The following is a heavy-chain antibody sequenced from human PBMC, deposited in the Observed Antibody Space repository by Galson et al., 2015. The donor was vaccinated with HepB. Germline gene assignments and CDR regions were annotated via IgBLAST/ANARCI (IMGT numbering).Heavy chain of an antibody. V-gene: IGHV1-69*02. J-gene: IGHJ4*02. Sequence: SVKVSCKASGGTFSSYTISWVRQAPGQGLEWMGRIIPILGIANYAQKFQGRVTITADKSTSTAYMELSSLRSEDTAVYYCARAPIVVALGEPFDYWGQGTLVTVSS. CDR1: GGTFSSYT. CDR3: ARAPIVVALGEPFDY. CDR2: IIPILGIA. D-gene: IGHD2-15*01.